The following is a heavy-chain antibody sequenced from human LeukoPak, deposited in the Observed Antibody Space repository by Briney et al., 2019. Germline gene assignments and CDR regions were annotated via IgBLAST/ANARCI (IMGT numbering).Heavy chain of an antibody. CDR1: GGSISSDY. D-gene: IGHD4-17*01. Sequence: PSETLSLTCTVSGGSISSDYWSWIRQPDGKGLEWIGRIYTSGSTNYNPSLKSRVTISVDKSKNQFSLKLSSVTAADTAVYYCASMTTAFDYWGQGTLVTVSS. V-gene: IGHV4-4*07. CDR3: ASMTTAFDY. CDR2: IYTSGST. J-gene: IGHJ4*02.